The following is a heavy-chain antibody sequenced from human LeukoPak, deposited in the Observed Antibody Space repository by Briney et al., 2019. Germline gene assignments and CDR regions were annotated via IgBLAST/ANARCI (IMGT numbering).Heavy chain of an antibody. V-gene: IGHV3-23*01. D-gene: IGHD3-3*01. CDR1: GFTFSGYA. CDR3: AKGSIFGGPARLYYFDY. CDR2: ISGSAGST. Sequence: GGSLRLSCVASGFTFSGYAMSWVRQAPGRGLEWISGISGSAGSTNYADSVKGRFTISRDNSKNTLYLQMDSLRADDTAVYYYAKGSIFGGPARLYYFDYWGQGTLVTGSS. J-gene: IGHJ4*02.